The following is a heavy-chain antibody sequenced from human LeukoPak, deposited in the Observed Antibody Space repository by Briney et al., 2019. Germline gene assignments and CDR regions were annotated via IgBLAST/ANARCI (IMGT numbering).Heavy chain of an antibody. J-gene: IGHJ6*02. Sequence: PGGPLRLSCAASGFTFSSYGMHWVRQAPGKGLEWVAVISYDGSNKYYADSVKGRFTISRDNSKNTLYLQMNSLRAEDTAVYYCAKDLAPDYYYYGMDVWGQGTTVTVSS. CDR2: ISYDGSNK. CDR3: AKDLAPDYYYYGMDV. CDR1: GFTFSSYG. D-gene: IGHD3-16*01. V-gene: IGHV3-30*18.